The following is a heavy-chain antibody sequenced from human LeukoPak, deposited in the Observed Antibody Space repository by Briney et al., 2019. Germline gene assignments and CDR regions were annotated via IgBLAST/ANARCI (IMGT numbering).Heavy chain of an antibody. Sequence: SETLSLTCTVSGGSISSYYWSWIRQPPGKGLEWIGYIYYSGSTNSNPSLKSRVTISVDTSKNQFSLKLSSVTAADTAVYYCARDRNYNSTYGRDLWGQGTTVTVSS. J-gene: IGHJ6*02. D-gene: IGHD2/OR15-2a*01. CDR3: ARDRNYNSTYGRDL. CDR1: GGSISSYY. CDR2: IYYSGST. V-gene: IGHV4-59*01.